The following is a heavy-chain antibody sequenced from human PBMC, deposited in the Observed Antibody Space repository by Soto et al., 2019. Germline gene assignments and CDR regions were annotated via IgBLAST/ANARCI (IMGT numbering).Heavy chain of an antibody. CDR2: ISWDGGST. V-gene: IGHV3-43*01. D-gene: IGHD3-16*01. CDR1: GFTFDDYT. Sequence: PGGSLRLSCAASGFTFDDYTMHWVRQAPGKGLEWVSLISWDGGSTYYADSVKGRFTISRDNSKNSLYLQMNSLRTEDTALYYFSKDNYWGIDYYYYGMDVWGQGTTVTVSS. CDR3: SKDNYWGIDYYYYGMDV. J-gene: IGHJ6*02.